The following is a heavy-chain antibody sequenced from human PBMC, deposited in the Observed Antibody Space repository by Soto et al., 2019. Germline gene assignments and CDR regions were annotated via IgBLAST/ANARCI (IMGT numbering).Heavy chain of an antibody. V-gene: IGHV1-18*04. Sequence: ASVKVSCKASGYTFTSYGISWVRQAPGQGLEWMGWISAYNGNTNYAQKLQGRVTMTTDTSTSTAYMELRSLRSDDTAVYYCARAGQGHPLTIFPYWGQGTLVTVSS. J-gene: IGHJ4*02. CDR2: ISAYNGNT. CDR3: ARAGQGHPLTIFPY. CDR1: GYTFTSYG. D-gene: IGHD3-9*01.